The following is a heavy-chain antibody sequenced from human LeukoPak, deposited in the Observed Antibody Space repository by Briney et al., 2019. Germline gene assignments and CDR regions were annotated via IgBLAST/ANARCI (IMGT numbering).Heavy chain of an antibody. Sequence: GGSLRLSCAASGFTFSSYGMHWVRQAPGKGLEWVAVISYDGSNKYYADSVKGRFTISRDDSKNTLYLQMNSLRAEDTAVYYCAKDRSAGGYYYYYGMDVWGQGTTVTVSS. CDR2: ISYDGSNK. CDR1: GFTFSSYG. J-gene: IGHJ6*02. V-gene: IGHV3-30*18. D-gene: IGHD3-16*01. CDR3: AKDRSAGGYYYYYGMDV.